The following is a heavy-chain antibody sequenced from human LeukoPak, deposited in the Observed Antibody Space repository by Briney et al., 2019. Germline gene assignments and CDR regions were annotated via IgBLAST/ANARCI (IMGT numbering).Heavy chain of an antibody. CDR3: ARGITMIPATYYYYYYYMDV. V-gene: IGHV3-21*01. Sequence: GGSLRLSCAASGFIFSNAWMSWVRQAPGKGLEWVSSISSSSSYIYYADSVKGRFTISRDNAKNSLYLQMNSLRAEDTAVYYCARGITMIPATYYYYYYYMDVWGKGTTVTVSS. D-gene: IGHD3-22*01. CDR1: GFIFSNAW. J-gene: IGHJ6*03. CDR2: ISSSSSYI.